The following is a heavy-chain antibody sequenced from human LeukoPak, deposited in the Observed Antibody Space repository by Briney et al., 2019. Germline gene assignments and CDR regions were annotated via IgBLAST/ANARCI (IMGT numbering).Heavy chain of an antibody. CDR2: INNDGSTT. CDR1: GFTFDDYG. J-gene: IGHJ5*02. D-gene: IGHD3-10*01. V-gene: IGHV3-74*01. CDR3: ARDLSFGAPYNWFDP. Sequence: GGSLRLSCAASGFTFDDYGMSWVRQAPGRGLVWVSRINNDGSTTSYADSVKGRFTISRDNAKNTLYLQMNNLRAEDTAVYYCARDLSFGAPYNWFDPWGQGTLVTVSS.